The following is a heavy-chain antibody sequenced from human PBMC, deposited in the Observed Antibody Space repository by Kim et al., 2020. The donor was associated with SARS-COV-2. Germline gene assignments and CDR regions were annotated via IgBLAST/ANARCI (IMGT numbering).Heavy chain of an antibody. CDR1: GFTFSSYW. CDR3: ARVPWIQLYYGMDV. J-gene: IGHJ6*02. D-gene: IGHD5-18*01. V-gene: IGHV3-7*03. CDR2: IKQDGSEK. Sequence: GGSLRLSCAASGFTFSSYWMSWVRQAPGKGLEWVANIKQDGSEKYYVDSVKGRFTISRDNAKNSLYLQMNSLRAEDTAVYYCARVPWIQLYYGMDVWGQGTTVTVSS.